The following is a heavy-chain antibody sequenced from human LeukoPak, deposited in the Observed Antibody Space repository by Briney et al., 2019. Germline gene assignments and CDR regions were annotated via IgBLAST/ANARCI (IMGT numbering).Heavy chain of an antibody. CDR1: GFTFSSYA. CDR3: AKASSPLGYFDY. J-gene: IGHJ4*02. D-gene: IGHD6-13*01. CDR2: ISGSDGST. V-gene: IGHV3-23*01. Sequence: GGSLRLSCAASGFTFSSYAMSWVRQAPGKGLEWVSGISGSDGSTYYAGSVKGRFTISRDDSKNTLFLQLTSLRAEDTAVYYCAKASSPLGYFDYWGQGTLVTVSS.